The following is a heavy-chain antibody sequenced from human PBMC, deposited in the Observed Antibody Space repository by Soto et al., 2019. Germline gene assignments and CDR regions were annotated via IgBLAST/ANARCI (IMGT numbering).Heavy chain of an antibody. CDR1: GYSFTSYW. V-gene: IGHV5-51*01. D-gene: IGHD3-22*01. CDR3: ATAADYYDRPGYPHY. J-gene: IGHJ4*02. CDR2: IYPGDSDT. Sequence: GESLKISCKGSGYSFTSYWIGWVRQMPGKGLEWMGIIYPGDSDTRYSPSFQGQVTISADKSISTAYLQWSSLKASDTAMYYCATAADYYDRPGYPHYCGQGTLVTLSS.